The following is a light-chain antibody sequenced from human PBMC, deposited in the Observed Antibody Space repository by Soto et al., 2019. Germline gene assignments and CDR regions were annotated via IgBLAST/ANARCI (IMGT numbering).Light chain of an antibody. Sequence: IVLTQSPATLSLSPGERATLSCTASQHVTTTYIAWYQQKFGQAPRLLIYGASTRATGTPDRFTGGGCGTDCTLTISRVEPEDFAVYYCQQYDSSFTFGGGTKVEMK. CDR3: QQYDSSFT. J-gene: IGKJ4*01. V-gene: IGKV3-20*01. CDR2: GAS. CDR1: QHVTTTY.